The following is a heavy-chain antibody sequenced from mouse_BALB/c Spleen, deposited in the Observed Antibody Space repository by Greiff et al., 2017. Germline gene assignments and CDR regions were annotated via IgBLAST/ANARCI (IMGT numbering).Heavy chain of an antibody. CDR1: GFNIKDTY. J-gene: IGHJ4*01. CDR3: ARSGGNYPYYYAMDY. D-gene: IGHD2-1*01. CDR2: IDPANGNT. Sequence: EVHLVESGAELVKPGASVKLSCTASGFNIKDTYMHWVKQRPEQGLEWIGRIDPANGNTKYDPKFQGKATITADTSSNTAYLQLSSLTSEDTAVYYCARSGGNYPYYYAMDYWGQGTSVTVSS. V-gene: IGHV14-3*02.